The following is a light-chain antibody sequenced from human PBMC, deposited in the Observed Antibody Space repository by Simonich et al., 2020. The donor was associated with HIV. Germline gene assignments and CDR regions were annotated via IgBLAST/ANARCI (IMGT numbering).Light chain of an antibody. J-gene: IGKJ3*01. CDR2: LGS. CDR3: MQALQTPCT. V-gene: IGKV2-28*01. CDR1: QSLLHSNGYNY. Sequence: DIVMTQSPLSLPVTPGEPASISCRSSQSLLHSNGYNYLDWYLQKPGQSPQLLIYLGSNRASGVPDRFSGSASGTDFTLKISRVEAEDVGVYYCMQALQTPCTFGPGTKVDIK.